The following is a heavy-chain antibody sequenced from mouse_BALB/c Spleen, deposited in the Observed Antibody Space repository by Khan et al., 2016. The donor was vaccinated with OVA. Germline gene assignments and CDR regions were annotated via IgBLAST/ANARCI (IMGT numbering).Heavy chain of an antibody. J-gene: IGHJ3*01. V-gene: IGHV1S81*02. CDR2: INPSNGRT. CDR1: GYTFTNYW. D-gene: IGHD2-14*01. CDR3: TRSNEGTTEFAY. Sequence: QVQLQQSGAELVKPGASVKLSCKASGYTFTNYWMLWVRQRPGQGLEGIGEINPSNGRTNYNEKFQSKATLTVDKSSSTAYMQLSSLTYEDSAVYYCTRSNEGTTEFAYWGQGTQVTVSA.